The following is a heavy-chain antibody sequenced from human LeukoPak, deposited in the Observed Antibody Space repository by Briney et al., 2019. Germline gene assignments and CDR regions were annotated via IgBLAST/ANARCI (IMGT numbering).Heavy chain of an antibody. CDR2: IRYDGSNN. CDR3: ARDRSVYYDSSGYYSHAFDI. J-gene: IGHJ3*02. V-gene: IGHV3-30*02. Sequence: GGSLRLSCSASGFTFSSYGMHWVRQAPGKGLERVAFIRYDGSNNYYADSVKGRFTISRDNSKNTLYLQMNSLRAEDTAVYYCARDRSVYYDSSGYYSHAFDIWGQGTMVTVSS. D-gene: IGHD3-22*01. CDR1: GFTFSSYG.